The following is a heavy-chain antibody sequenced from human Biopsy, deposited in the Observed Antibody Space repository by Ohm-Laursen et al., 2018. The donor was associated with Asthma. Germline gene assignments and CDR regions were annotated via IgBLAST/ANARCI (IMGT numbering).Heavy chain of an antibody. CDR3: ARTYYDFLTGQVKDAFGV. Sequence: ASVKVSCKASGYNFISFAIHWVRRAPGQRLEWMGWVNTGNGDTKYSQKFQGRVTITRDTSASTAYMELRSLRSEDTATYYCARTYYDFLTGQVKDAFGVWGQGTMVTVSS. V-gene: IGHV1-3*04. J-gene: IGHJ3*01. CDR2: VNTGNGDT. CDR1: GYNFISFA. D-gene: IGHD3-9*01.